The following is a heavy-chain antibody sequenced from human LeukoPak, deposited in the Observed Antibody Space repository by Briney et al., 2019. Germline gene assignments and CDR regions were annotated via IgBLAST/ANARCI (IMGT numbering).Heavy chain of an antibody. J-gene: IGHJ3*02. CDR1: GFTFGTFG. Sequence: GGSLRLSCAASGFTFGTFGMHWVRQAPGKGLEWVTFIRYNGNDNYNADSVKGRFTISRDNSKNTLYLQMNSLRAEDTAVYYCARDSVHAFDIWGQGTMVTVSS. V-gene: IGHV3-30*02. CDR2: IRYNGNDN. D-gene: IGHD5/OR15-5a*01. CDR3: ARDSVHAFDI.